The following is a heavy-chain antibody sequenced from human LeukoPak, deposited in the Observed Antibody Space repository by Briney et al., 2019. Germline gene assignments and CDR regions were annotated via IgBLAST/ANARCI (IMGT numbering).Heavy chain of an antibody. D-gene: IGHD3-22*01. V-gene: IGHV4-4*07. J-gene: IGHJ5*02. CDR1: SGSISSYD. Sequence: PSETLSLTCTVSSGSISSYDWSWIRQPAGKGLEWIGRIYTSGSPNYNPSLKSRVSMSLDTSKNQFSLKLSSVTAADTAVYYCARDRYYYDSSAYRWFDPWGQGTLVTVSS. CDR3: ARDRYYYDSSAYRWFDP. CDR2: IYTSGSP.